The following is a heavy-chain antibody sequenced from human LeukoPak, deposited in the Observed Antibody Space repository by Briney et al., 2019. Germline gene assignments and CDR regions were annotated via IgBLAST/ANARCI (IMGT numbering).Heavy chain of an antibody. Sequence: GGSLRLSCAASGFTFDDYGMSWVRQAPGKGLEWVAFIRYDGSNKYYADSVKGRFTISRDNSKNTLYLQMNSLRAEDTAVYYCARELLWFGEPNFDCWGQGTLVSVSS. V-gene: IGHV3-30*02. J-gene: IGHJ4*02. D-gene: IGHD3-10*01. CDR1: GFTFDDYG. CDR2: IRYDGSNK. CDR3: ARELLWFGEPNFDC.